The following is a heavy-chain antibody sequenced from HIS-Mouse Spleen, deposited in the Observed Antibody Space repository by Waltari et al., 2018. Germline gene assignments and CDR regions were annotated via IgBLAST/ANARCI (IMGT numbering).Heavy chain of an antibody. CDR3: AREIPYSSSWYDWYFDL. J-gene: IGHJ2*01. CDR1: GGSISSSSYY. D-gene: IGHD6-13*01. Sequence: QLQLQESGPGLVKPSETLSLTCTVSGGSISSSSYYWGWIRQPQGKGLEWIGSIYYSGGTYSNPSLKSRVTISVDTSKNQFSLKLSSVTAADTAVYYCAREIPYSSSWYDWYFDLWGRGTLVTVSS. CDR2: IYYSGGT. V-gene: IGHV4-39*07.